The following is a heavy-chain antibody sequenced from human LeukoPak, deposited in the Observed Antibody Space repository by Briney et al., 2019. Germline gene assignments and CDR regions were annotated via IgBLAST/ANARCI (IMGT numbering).Heavy chain of an antibody. V-gene: IGHV5-51*01. CDR1: GYRFTNYW. CDR3: ARPGVAAAGTLDY. D-gene: IGHD6-13*01. Sequence: GESLKISCKGSGYRFTNYWIGWVRQMPGKGLEWMGIIYPSDSHTRYSPSFQGQVTISADKSISTAFLQWSSLKASDTAMYYCARPGVAAAGTLDYWGQGTLVTVSS. J-gene: IGHJ4*02. CDR2: IYPSDSHT.